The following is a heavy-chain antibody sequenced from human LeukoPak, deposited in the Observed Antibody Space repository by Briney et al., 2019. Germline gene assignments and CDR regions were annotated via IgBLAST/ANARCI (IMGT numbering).Heavy chain of an antibody. CDR2: IKSKTDGGTT. J-gene: IGHJ4*02. CDR3: ARDLGSVGHTYGY. V-gene: IGHV3-15*01. CDR1: GFTFSNAW. Sequence: PGGSLRLSCAASGFTFSNAWMSWVRQAPGKGLEWVGRIKSKTDGGTTDYAAPVKGRFTISRDDSKNTLYLQMNSLRAGDTAVYYCARDLGSVGHTYGYWGQGTLVTVSS. D-gene: IGHD5-18*01.